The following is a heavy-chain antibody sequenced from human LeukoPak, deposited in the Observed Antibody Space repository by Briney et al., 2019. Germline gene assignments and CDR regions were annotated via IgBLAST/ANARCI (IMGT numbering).Heavy chain of an antibody. CDR1: GFTVISND. Sequence: GGSLRLSCAASGFTVISNDMTWVRQAPGKGLEWVSALYSDGNTKYADSVQGRFTISRDNSKNTLYLEMNSLSPDDTAVYYCARGVEPLAANTLAYWGQGTLVTVSS. V-gene: IGHV3-53*01. CDR2: LYSDGNT. D-gene: IGHD1-14*01. CDR3: ARGVEPLAANTLAY. J-gene: IGHJ4*02.